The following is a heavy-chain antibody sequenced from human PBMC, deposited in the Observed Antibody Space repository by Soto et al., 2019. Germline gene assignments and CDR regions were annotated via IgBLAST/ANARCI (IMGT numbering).Heavy chain of an antibody. CDR2: ISYDGSNK. V-gene: IGHV3-30*18. CDR1: GFTFSSYG. Sequence: PGGSLRLSCADSGFTFSSYGMHWVRQAPGKGLEWVAVISYDGSNKYYADSVKGRFTISRDNSKNTLYLQMNSLRAEDTAVYYCAKDFFYWGQGTLVTVSS. CDR3: AKDFFY. J-gene: IGHJ4*02.